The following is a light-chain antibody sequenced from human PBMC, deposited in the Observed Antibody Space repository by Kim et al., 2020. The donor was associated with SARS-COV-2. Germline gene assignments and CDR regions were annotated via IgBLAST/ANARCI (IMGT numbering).Light chain of an antibody. CDR2: GKN. J-gene: IGLJ2*01. CDR3: NSLVSSGNHLV. V-gene: IGLV3-19*01. CDR1: SLRSYY. Sequence: SSELTQDPAVSVALGQTVRITCQGDSLRSYYASWYQQKPGQAPVLVIYGKNNRPSGIPDRFSGSSSGNTASLTITGAQAEDEADYYCNSLVSSGNHLVFG.